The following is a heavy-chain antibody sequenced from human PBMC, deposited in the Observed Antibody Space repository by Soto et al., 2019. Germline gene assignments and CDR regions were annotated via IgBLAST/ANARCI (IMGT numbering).Heavy chain of an antibody. J-gene: IGHJ6*03. Sequence: ASVKVSCKASGYTFTSYGISWVRQAPGQGLEWMGWISAYNGNTNYAQKLQGRVTMTTDTSTSTAYMELRSLRSDDTAVYYCARDRAARHYYYYYMDVCGKGTSVTVSS. CDR1: GYTFTSYG. V-gene: IGHV1-18*01. CDR3: ARDRAARHYYYYYMDV. CDR2: ISAYNGNT.